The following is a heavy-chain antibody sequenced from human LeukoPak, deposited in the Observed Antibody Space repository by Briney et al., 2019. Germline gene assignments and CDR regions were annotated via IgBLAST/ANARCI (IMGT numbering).Heavy chain of an antibody. CDR3: TRVGYCATTSCRTAFDI. V-gene: IGHV3-74*01. CDR1: GFTFSTYW. J-gene: IGHJ3*02. Sequence: GGSLRLSCAVSGFTFSTYWMHWVRQVAGKGLVWVSRINTDGGSTSYADSVKGRFTISRDNAKNTLYLQMNSLRAEDTAVYYCTRVGYCATTSCRTAFDIWGQGTMVTVSS. CDR2: INTDGGST. D-gene: IGHD2-2*01.